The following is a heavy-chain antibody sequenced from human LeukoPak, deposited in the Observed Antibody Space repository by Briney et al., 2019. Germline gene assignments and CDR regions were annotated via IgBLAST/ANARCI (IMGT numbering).Heavy chain of an antibody. CDR3: ARAGYSGSDFSV. CDR2: IYYSGST. D-gene: IGHD5-12*01. J-gene: IGHJ6*04. CDR1: GGSISSYY. V-gene: IGHV4-59*01. Sequence: PSETLSLTCTVSGGSISSYYWSWIRQPPGKGLEWIGYIYYSGSTNYNPSLKSRVTISVDTSKNHFSLKLSSVTAADTAVYYCARAGYSGSDFSVWGKGTTVTVSS.